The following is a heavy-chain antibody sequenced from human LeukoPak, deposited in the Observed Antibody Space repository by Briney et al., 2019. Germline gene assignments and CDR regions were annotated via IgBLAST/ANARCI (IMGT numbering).Heavy chain of an antibody. Sequence: GASVKVSCKASGYTFVGYHMHWMRQAPGQGLEWMGRINPNSGGTNYAQKFQGRVTMTRDTSISTAYMELSRLRSDDTAVYYCARDLHDCSGYLPGHWGQGTLVTVSS. CDR1: GYTFVGYH. CDR2: INPNSGGT. D-gene: IGHD3-22*01. V-gene: IGHV1-2*06. J-gene: IGHJ4*02. CDR3: ARDLHDCSGYLPGH.